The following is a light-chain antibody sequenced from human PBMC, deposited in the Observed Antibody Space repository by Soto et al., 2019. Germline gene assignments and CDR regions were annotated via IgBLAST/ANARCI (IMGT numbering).Light chain of an antibody. J-gene: IGLJ3*02. CDR2: GNS. CDR1: SSNIGAGYD. Sequence: QAVVTQPPSVSGAPGQRVTISCTGSSSNIGAGYDVHWYRQLPGTAPKLLIYGNSNRPSGVPDRFSGSKSGTSASLAITGLQAEDEADYYCQSYDSSLSALFGGGTKLTVL. V-gene: IGLV1-40*01. CDR3: QSYDSSLSAL.